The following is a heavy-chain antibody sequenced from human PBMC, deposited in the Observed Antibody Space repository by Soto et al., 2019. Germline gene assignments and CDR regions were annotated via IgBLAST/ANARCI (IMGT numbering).Heavy chain of an antibody. V-gene: IGHV1-69*06. CDR3: ASGVLRFLEWPHRYYYGMDV. D-gene: IGHD3-3*01. CDR2: IIPIFGTA. J-gene: IGHJ6*02. CDR1: GGTFSSYA. Sequence: SVKVSCKASGGTFSSYAISWVRQAPGQGLEWMGGIIPIFGTANYAQKFQGRVTITADKSTSTAYMELSSLRSEDTAVYYCASGVLRFLEWPHRYYYGMDVWGQGTTGAVSS.